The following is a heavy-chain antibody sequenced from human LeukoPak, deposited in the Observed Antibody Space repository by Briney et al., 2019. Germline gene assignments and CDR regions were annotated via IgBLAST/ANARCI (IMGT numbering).Heavy chain of an antibody. CDR3: AKEGCSGGSCYPRRGIFDY. CDR2: ISGSGGST. J-gene: IGHJ4*02. D-gene: IGHD2-15*01. CDR1: GFTFSSYA. V-gene: IGHV3-23*01. Sequence: GGSLRLSCAASGFTFSSYAMSWVRQAPGKGLEWVSAISGSGGSTYYADSVKGRFTISRDNSKNTLYLQMNSLRAEDTAVYYCAKEGCSGGSCYPRRGIFDYWGQGTLVTVSS.